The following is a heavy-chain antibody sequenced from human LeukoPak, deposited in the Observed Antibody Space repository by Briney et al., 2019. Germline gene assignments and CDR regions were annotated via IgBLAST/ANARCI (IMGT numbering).Heavy chain of an antibody. V-gene: IGHV5-51*01. CDR2: IYPGDSDT. J-gene: IGHJ3*02. D-gene: IGHD1-26*01. Sequence: GESLRISCKGSGYSFTNYWIGWVRQMPGKGLEWMGIIYPGDSDTRYSPSFQGQVTISADKSISTAYLQWNSLRASDTAMYYCARTTPYSGSYYEGDAFDIWGQGTMVTVSS. CDR3: ARTTPYSGSYYEGDAFDI. CDR1: GYSFTNYW.